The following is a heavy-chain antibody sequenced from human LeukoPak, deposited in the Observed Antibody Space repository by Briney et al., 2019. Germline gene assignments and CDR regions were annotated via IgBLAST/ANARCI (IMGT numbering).Heavy chain of an antibody. CDR1: GGSFSGYY. D-gene: IGHD6-6*01. V-gene: IGHV4-34*01. J-gene: IGHJ6*02. CDR3: ARPLSSSSFYYYYGMDV. CDR2: INHSGST. Sequence: SETLSLTCAVYGGSFSGYYWSWIRQPPGKGLEWIGEINHSGSTNYNPSLKSRATISVDTSKNQFSLKLSSVTAADTAVYYCARPLSSSSFYYYYGMDVWGQGTTVTVSS.